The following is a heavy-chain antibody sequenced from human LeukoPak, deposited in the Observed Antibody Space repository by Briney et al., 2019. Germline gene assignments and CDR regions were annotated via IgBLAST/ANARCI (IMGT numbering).Heavy chain of an antibody. CDR2: IYYSGST. CDR1: GGSISSYY. V-gene: IGHV4-59*01. D-gene: IGHD2-2*01. J-gene: IGHJ3*02. Sequence: SETLSLTCTVSGGSISSYYWSWIRQPPGKGLEWIGYIYYSGSTNYNPSLKSRVTISVDTSKNQFSLKRSSVTAADTAVYYCARGEGYCSSTSCYADAFDIWGQGTMVTVSS. CDR3: ARGEGYCSSTSCYADAFDI.